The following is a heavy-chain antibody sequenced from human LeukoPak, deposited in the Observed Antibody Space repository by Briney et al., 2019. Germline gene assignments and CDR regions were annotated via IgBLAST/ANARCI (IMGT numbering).Heavy chain of an antibody. D-gene: IGHD3-10*01. Sequence: PSETLSLTCAVYGGSFSGYYWSWIRQPPGKGLEWSGEINHSGSTKYNPSLKSRVTISVDTSKNQFSLKLSSVTAADTAVYYCATDPFYGSGSPAGYWGQGTLVTVSS. CDR3: ATDPFYGSGSPAGY. J-gene: IGHJ4*02. CDR2: INHSGST. V-gene: IGHV4-34*01. CDR1: GGSFSGYY.